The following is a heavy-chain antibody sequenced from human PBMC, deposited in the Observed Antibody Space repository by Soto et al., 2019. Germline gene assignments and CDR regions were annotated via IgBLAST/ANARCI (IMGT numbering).Heavy chain of an antibody. CDR3: ARNQIAIFDY. CDR2: IYHSGST. CDR1: GGFISRGNW. Sequence: SEALSVTCAVSGGFISRGNWWSWVRQPPGKGLEWIGEIYHSGSTNYNPSLKSRVTISVDKSKNQFSLKLSSVTAADTAVYYCARNQIAIFDYWGQGTLVTVS. J-gene: IGHJ4*02. D-gene: IGHD2-21*01. V-gene: IGHV4-4*02.